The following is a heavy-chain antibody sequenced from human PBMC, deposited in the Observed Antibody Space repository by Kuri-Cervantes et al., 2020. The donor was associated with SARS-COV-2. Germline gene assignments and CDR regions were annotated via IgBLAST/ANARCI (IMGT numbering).Heavy chain of an antibody. CDR2: IYHSGST. Sequence: GSLRLSCTVSGGSISSGGYYWGWIRQPPGKGLEWIGSIYHSGSTYYNPSLKSRVTISVDTSKNQFSLKLSSVTAADTAVYYCARGAGYSSSWYQGGAFDIWGQGTMVTVSS. CDR1: GGSISSGGYY. D-gene: IGHD6-13*01. J-gene: IGHJ3*02. CDR3: ARGAGYSSSWYQGGAFDI. V-gene: IGHV4-39*07.